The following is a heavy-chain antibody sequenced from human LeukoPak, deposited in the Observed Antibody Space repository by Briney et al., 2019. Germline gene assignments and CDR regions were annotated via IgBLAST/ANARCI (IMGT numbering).Heavy chain of an antibody. V-gene: IGHV1-69*04. CDR2: IIPILGIA. D-gene: IGHD3-3*01. Sequence: GASVKVSCKASGGTFSSYAISWVRQAPGQGLEWMGRIIPILGIANYAQKFQGRVTITADKSTSTAYMELSSLRSEDTAVYYCARGGILRFLEWLVEGPTYYFDYWGQGTLVTVSS. CDR1: GGTFSSYA. J-gene: IGHJ4*02. CDR3: ARGGILRFLEWLVEGPTYYFDY.